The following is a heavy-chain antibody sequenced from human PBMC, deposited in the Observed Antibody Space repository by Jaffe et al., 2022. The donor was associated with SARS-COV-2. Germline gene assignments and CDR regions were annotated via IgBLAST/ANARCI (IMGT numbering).Heavy chain of an antibody. J-gene: IGHJ6*04. CDR2: INSDGSST. CDR3: ARYRLGFFADV. Sequence: EVQLVESGGGLVQPGGSLRLSCAASGFTFSTYWMHWVRQVPGKGLVWVSRINSDGSSTSYADSVKGRFTISRDNAKNTLYLQTSSLRAEDTAVYYCARYRLGFFADVWGKGTPVTVSS. CDR1: GFTFSTYW. V-gene: IGHV3-74*01. D-gene: IGHD3-3*01.